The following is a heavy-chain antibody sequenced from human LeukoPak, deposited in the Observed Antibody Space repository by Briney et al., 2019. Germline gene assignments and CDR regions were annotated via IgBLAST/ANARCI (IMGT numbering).Heavy chain of an antibody. Sequence: SETLSLTCTVSGGSISSYYWSWIRQPPGKRLEWIGYIYYSGSTNYNPSLKSRVTISVDTSKNQFSLKLSSVTAADTAVYYCAGDILTGYYFDYWGQGTLVTVSS. V-gene: IGHV4-59*01. D-gene: IGHD3-9*01. J-gene: IGHJ4*02. CDR2: IYYSGST. CDR1: GGSISSYY. CDR3: AGDILTGYYFDY.